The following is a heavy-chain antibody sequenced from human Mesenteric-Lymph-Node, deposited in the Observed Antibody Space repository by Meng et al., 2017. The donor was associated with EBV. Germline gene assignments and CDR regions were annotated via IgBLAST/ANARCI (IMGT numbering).Heavy chain of an antibody. CDR1: GGSFSGDY. Sequence: QGEVQQWGAGLLKPSETLSLTWAVYGGSFSGDYWTWIRQPPGKGLEWIGEINAGESTNYNPSLKSRVTMSIDTSKNQFSLKLSSVTAADTAVYYCARTIAGEYGDYVVPLDYWGQGTLVTVSS. J-gene: IGHJ4*02. V-gene: IGHV4-34*01. CDR3: ARTIAGEYGDYVVPLDY. D-gene: IGHD4-17*01. CDR2: INAGEST.